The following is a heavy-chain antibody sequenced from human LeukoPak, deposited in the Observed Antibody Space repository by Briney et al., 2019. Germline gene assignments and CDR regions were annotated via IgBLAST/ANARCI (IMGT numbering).Heavy chain of an antibody. Sequence: SETLSLTCTVSGASISSYYWSWIRQPAGKGLERIGRIYTSGSTNYNPSLKSRVTMSVDTSKNQFSLKLSSVTAADTAVYYCARGYDYVWRSYRSGYFDYWGQGTLVTVSS. J-gene: IGHJ4*02. CDR3: ARGYDYVWRSYRSGYFDY. CDR1: GASISSYY. D-gene: IGHD3-16*02. V-gene: IGHV4-4*07. CDR2: IYTSGST.